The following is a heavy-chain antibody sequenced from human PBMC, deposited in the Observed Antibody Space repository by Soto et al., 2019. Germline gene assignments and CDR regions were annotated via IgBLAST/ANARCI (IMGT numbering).Heavy chain of an antibody. J-gene: IGHJ5*02. CDR1: GYSFTSYW. CDR2: IYPGDSDT. Sequence: GESLKISCKGSGYSFTSYWIGWVRQMPGKGLEWMRIIYPGDSDTRYSPSFQGQVTISADKSISTAYLQWSSLKASDTAIYYCARHIVAVPREGSGWFDPWGQGTLVTVSS. V-gene: IGHV5-51*01. D-gene: IGHD6-13*01. CDR3: ARHIVAVPREGSGWFDP.